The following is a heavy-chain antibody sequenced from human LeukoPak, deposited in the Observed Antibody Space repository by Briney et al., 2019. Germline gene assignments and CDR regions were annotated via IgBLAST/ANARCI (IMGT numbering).Heavy chain of an antibody. D-gene: IGHD6-19*01. CDR3: ARDHGWAVAGKVLGY. Sequence: HPGGSLRLSCAASGFTFSSYAMHWVRQAPGKGLEWVAVISYDGSNKYYADSVKGRFTISRDNSKNTLYLQMNSLRAEDTAVYYCARDHGWAVAGKVLGYWGQGTLVTVSS. J-gene: IGHJ4*02. V-gene: IGHV3-30*04. CDR1: GFTFSSYA. CDR2: ISYDGSNK.